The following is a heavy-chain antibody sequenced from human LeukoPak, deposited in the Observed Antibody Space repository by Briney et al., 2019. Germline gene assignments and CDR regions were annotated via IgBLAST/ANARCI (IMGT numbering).Heavy chain of an antibody. CDR2: INPSGGGT. D-gene: IGHD1-26*01. V-gene: IGHV1-46*01. Sequence: GASVKVSCKASGYTFTSYYMHWVRQAPGQGLEWMGIINPSGGGTSYAQKFQGRVTMTRDMSTSTVYMELSSLRSEDTAVYYCARLPVGATSWTDHWGQGTLVTVSS. J-gene: IGHJ4*02. CDR1: GYTFTSYY. CDR3: ARLPVGATSWTDH.